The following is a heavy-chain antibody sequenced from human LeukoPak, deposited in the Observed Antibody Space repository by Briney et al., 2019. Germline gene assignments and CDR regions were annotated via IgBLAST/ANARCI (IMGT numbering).Heavy chain of an antibody. CDR1: GFTFSSYE. D-gene: IGHD6-13*01. CDR2: ISSSSSYI. J-gene: IGHJ4*02. CDR3: ARDEGIAAAFFDY. Sequence: GGSLRLSCAASGFTFSSYEMNWVRQAPGKGLEWVSSISSSSSYIYYADSVKGRFTISRDNAKNSLYLQMNSLRAEDTAVYYCARDEGIAAAFFDYWGQGTLVTVSS. V-gene: IGHV3-21*01.